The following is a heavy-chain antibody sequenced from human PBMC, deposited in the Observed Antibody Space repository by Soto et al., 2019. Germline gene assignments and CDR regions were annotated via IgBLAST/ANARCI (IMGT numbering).Heavy chain of an antibody. CDR2: ISGYNGNT. CDR3: AREGQAPYYYYGMDV. CDR1: GYTFTNYG. Sequence: QVQVVQSGDEVKKPGASVKVSCKASGYTFTNYGFSWVRQAHGQGLEWMGWISGYNGNTKYAEKFQGRVTMTTDTSTSTAHMELRSLRSADTAVYYCAREGQAPYYYYGMDVWGQGTAVTVSS. J-gene: IGHJ6*02. V-gene: IGHV1-18*01.